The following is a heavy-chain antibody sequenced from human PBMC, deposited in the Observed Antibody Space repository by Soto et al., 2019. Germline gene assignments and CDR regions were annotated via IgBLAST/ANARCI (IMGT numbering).Heavy chain of an antibody. V-gene: IGHV3-15*07. CDR2: IKSKVNGGTT. CDR1: DFTFSTAS. Sequence: PANSLTLSCAASDFTFSTASIKSVGRAAGKELEWVGRIKSKVNGGTTDFAASVKGRFAISRDDSTHMVYLQMTSLKTEDTAIYYCTPDSYMNPIVVRFDHWGLGTLVTVSP. J-gene: IGHJ4*01. CDR3: TPDSYMNPIVVRFDH. D-gene: IGHD2-2*01.